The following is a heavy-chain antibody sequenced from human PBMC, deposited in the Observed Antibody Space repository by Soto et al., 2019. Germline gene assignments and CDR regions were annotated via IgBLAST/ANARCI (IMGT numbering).Heavy chain of an antibody. J-gene: IGHJ4*02. CDR3: ARAYDFWSGYFDY. V-gene: IGHV4-39*01. Sequence: SETLSLTCTVSGGSISSSSYYWGWIRQPPGKGLEWIGSIYNSGRTYYNPSLNSRVTVSVDTSKNQFSLKVTSVTAADTAVYYCARAYDFWSGYFDYWGQGTLVTVSS. CDR1: GGSISSSSYY. CDR2: IYNSGRT. D-gene: IGHD3-3*01.